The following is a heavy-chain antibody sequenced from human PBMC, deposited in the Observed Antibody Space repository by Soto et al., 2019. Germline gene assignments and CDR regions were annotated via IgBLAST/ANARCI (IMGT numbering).Heavy chain of an antibody. CDR3: SSGSGPQLDY. J-gene: IGHJ4*02. D-gene: IGHD6-19*01. CDR1: GYTFISYF. CDR2: INPNGGST. V-gene: IGHV1-46*03. Sequence: QVQLVKSGAEVKNPGAAVKVSCKASGYTFISYFIHLRRQAPGQGLEWMGIINPNGGSTNYARKFPGRLTMTRDTSTSTVYMELSSLRSEDTAMYYCSSGSGPQLDYWGQGTLVTFSS.